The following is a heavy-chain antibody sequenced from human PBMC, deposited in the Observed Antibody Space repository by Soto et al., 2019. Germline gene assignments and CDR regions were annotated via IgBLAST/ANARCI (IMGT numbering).Heavy chain of an antibody. V-gene: IGHV3-23*01. CDR1: GFTFGSHA. Sequence: EVQLLESGGGLVQPGGSLRLSCSASGFTFGSHAMNWVRQAPGKGLQWVSAISDSGDKTYYADSVKGRFTISRDNSKHTLYLQMNNLRAEDTALHYCARDLGAWSPNWFDPWGLGTLVTVSS. CDR3: ARDLGAWSPNWFDP. D-gene: IGHD2-21*02. J-gene: IGHJ5*02. CDR2: ISDSGDKT.